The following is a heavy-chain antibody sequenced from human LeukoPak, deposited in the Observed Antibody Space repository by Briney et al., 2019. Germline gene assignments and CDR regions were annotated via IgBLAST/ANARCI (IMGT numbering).Heavy chain of an antibody. J-gene: IGHJ4*02. Sequence: ASVKVSCKASGYTFTIYGISWVRQAPGQGLEWMGGISAYNGNTNYAQKLQGRVTMTTDTSTSTAYMELRRLRSDDTAVYYCARDGSSIAARAGDYWGQGTLVTVSS. CDR1: GYTFTIYG. CDR2: ISAYNGNT. V-gene: IGHV1-18*01. D-gene: IGHD6-6*01. CDR3: ARDGSSIAARAGDY.